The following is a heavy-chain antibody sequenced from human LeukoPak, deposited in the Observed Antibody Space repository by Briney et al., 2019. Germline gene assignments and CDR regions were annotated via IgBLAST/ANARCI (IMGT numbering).Heavy chain of an antibody. D-gene: IGHD5-18*01. V-gene: IGHV3-23*01. CDR2: ISGSGGST. CDR1: GFTFSSYA. J-gene: IGHJ4*02. CDR3: AGRGGYVDTAMTNY. Sequence: QTGGSLRLSCAASGFTFSSYAMSWVRQAPGKGLEWVSAISGSGGSTYYADSVKGRFTISRDNSKNTLYLQMNSLRAEDTAVYYCAGRGGYVDTAMTNYWGQGTLVAVSS.